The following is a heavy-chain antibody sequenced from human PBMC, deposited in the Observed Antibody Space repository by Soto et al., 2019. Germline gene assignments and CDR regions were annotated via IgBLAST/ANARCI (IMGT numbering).Heavy chain of an antibody. CDR1: GFTFSNYD. Sequence: EVQLLESGGGLVQPGGSLRLSCAASGFTFSNYDMNWVRQAPGKGLEWVSTISGGGRTNYADSVKGRSTISRDNSNNMVYLQMNSLSPEDTAVYYCAKQTYGYWGQGTLVTVSS. D-gene: IGHD3-10*01. J-gene: IGHJ4*02. CDR3: AKQTYGY. V-gene: IGHV3-23*01. CDR2: ISGGGRT.